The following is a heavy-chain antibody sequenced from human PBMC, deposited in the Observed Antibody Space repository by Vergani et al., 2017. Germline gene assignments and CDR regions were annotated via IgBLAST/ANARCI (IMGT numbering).Heavy chain of an antibody. Sequence: QVQLVESGGGVVQPGRSLRLSCAASGFTFSSYGMHWVRQAPGKGLEWVAVIWYDGSNKYYADSVKGRFTISRDNSKNTLYLQMNSLRAEDTAVYYCARGRGKLWFSYYMDVWGKGTTVTVSS. CDR2: IWYDGSNK. CDR3: ARGRGKLWFSYYMDV. CDR1: GFTFSSYG. V-gene: IGHV3-33*01. D-gene: IGHD5-18*01. J-gene: IGHJ6*03.